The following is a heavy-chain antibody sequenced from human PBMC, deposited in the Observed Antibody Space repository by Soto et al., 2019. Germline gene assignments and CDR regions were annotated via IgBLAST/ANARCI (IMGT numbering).Heavy chain of an antibody. CDR1: GFTFSDYY. Sequence: QVQLVESGGCLVKPGGSLRLSCAASGFTFSDYYMSWIRQAPGKGLEWLSYISTSSGSTNYADSVKGRFTISRDNATNSLYLQMISLRAEDTAVYYCARNHQLRIGPPVWGQGTMVTVSS. V-gene: IGHV3-11*05. D-gene: IGHD2-2*01. CDR3: ARNHQLRIGPPV. CDR2: ISTSSGST. J-gene: IGHJ4*02.